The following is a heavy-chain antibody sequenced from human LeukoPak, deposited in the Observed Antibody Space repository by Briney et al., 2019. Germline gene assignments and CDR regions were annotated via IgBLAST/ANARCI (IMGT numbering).Heavy chain of an antibody. J-gene: IGHJ4*02. CDR2: IHQDGSEK. CDR1: GFTFSSYW. V-gene: IGHV3-7*04. D-gene: IGHD5-18*01. CDR3: ARRRGYTYGYYFDY. Sequence: GGSLRLSCAASGFTFSSYWMSWVRQAPGKGLEWVANIHQDGSEKYYVDSVKGRFTISRDSAETSLYLQVNSLRDEDTAVYYCARRRGYTYGYYFDYWGQGTLVTVSS.